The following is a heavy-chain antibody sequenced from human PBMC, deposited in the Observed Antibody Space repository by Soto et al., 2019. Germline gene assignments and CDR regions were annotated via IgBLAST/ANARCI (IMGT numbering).Heavy chain of an antibody. CDR3: ARDSTQYQLVNQRYYFSGMDV. Sequence: PGGSLRLSCAASAFTFKNYWMSWVRQAPGKGLEWVANIKQDGSEKYYVDSVKGRFTISRDNAKNSLHLQMNSLRAEDTALYYCARDSTQYQLVNQRYYFSGMDVWGQGTTVTVSS. CDR2: IKQDGSEK. J-gene: IGHJ6*02. CDR1: AFTFKNYW. D-gene: IGHD2-2*02. V-gene: IGHV3-7*01.